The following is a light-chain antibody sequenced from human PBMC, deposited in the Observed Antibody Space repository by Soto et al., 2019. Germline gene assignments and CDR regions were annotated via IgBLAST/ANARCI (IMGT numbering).Light chain of an antibody. V-gene: IGLV2-14*01. J-gene: IGLJ3*02. Sequence: QPVLTQPASVSGSPGQSIAISCTGTSSDVGGHNYVSWYQQHPGKAPKLMIYAVSTRPTGISNRFSGSKSGNTASLTISGLQPEDEADYYCSSFTDSTDIVFGGGIKVTVL. CDR3: SSFTDSTDIV. CDR2: AVS. CDR1: SSDVGGHNY.